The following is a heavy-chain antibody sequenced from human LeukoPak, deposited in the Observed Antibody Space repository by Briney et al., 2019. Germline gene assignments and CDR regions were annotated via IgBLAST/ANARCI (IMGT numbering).Heavy chain of an antibody. J-gene: IGHJ6*04. CDR2: IFSSGST. D-gene: IGHD3-10*01. Sequence: TSETLSLTCTVSGDSINSNNYYWSWIRQPAGKGLEWIGRIFSSGSTNYNPSLKSRITMSLDTSKTQFSLKLNSVTAADTAVYYCARGGFYYGSGSYYGLDVWGKGTTVTISS. CDR1: GDSINSNNYY. CDR3: ARGGFYYGSGSYYGLDV. V-gene: IGHV4-61*02.